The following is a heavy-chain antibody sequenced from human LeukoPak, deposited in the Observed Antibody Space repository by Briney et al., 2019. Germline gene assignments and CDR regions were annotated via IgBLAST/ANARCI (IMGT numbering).Heavy chain of an antibody. Sequence: ETLSLTCTVSGGSISSGGYYWSWVRQAPGKGLEWVSIIYSGGSTYYADSVKGRFTISRDNSKNILYLQMNSLRAEDTALYYCARVGYTDTWYSSPPFDYWGQGTLVTVSS. J-gene: IGHJ4*02. CDR2: IYSGGST. V-gene: IGHV3-66*01. D-gene: IGHD5-12*01. CDR1: GGSISSGGYY. CDR3: ARVGYTDTWYSSPPFDY.